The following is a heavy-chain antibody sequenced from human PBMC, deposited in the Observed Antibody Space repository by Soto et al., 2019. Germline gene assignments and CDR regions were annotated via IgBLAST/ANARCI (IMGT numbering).Heavy chain of an antibody. CDR3: ARGGPLLWFGELYDAFDI. V-gene: IGHV4-31*03. D-gene: IGHD3-10*01. CDR2: IYYSGST. J-gene: IGHJ3*02. Sequence: QVQLQESGPGLVKPSQTLSLTCTVSGGSISSGGYYWSWIRQHPGKGLEWIGDIYYSGSTYYNPSLNSRVTISVDTSKNQFSLKLSSVTAADTAVYYCARGGPLLWFGELYDAFDIWGQGTMVTVSS. CDR1: GGSISSGGYY.